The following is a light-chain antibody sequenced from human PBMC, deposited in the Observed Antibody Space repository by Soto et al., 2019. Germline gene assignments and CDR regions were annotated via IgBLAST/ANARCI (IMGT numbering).Light chain of an antibody. V-gene: IGKV1-5*03. Sequence: DIQMTQSPSTLSASVGDRVTITCRASQSISTWLAWYQQKPGTAPKLLIYRASTLESGVPSRFSGSGSGTEFTLTINSLQPDDFATYSCQQYTTYSGTFGPGTKVDIK. J-gene: IGKJ3*01. CDR1: QSISTW. CDR2: RAS. CDR3: QQYTTYSGT.